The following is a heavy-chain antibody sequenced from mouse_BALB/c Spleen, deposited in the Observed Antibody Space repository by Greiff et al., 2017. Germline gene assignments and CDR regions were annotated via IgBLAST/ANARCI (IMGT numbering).Heavy chain of an antibody. J-gene: IGHJ1*01. CDR3: ARYSIYYDYDDWYFDV. D-gene: IGHD2-4*01. Sequence: EVKLLESGPSLVKPSQTLSLTCSVTGDSITSGYWNWIRKFPGNKLEYMGYISYSGSTYYNPSLKSRISITRDTSKNQYYLQLNSVTTEDTATYYCARYSIYYDYDDWYFDVWGAGTTVTVSS. CDR1: GDSITSGY. V-gene: IGHV3-8*02. CDR2: ISYSGST.